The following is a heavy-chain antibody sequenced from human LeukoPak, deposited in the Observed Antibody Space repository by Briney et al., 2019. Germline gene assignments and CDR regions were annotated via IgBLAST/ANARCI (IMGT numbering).Heavy chain of an antibody. CDR2: FDPEDGET. V-gene: IGHV1-24*01. CDR1: GYTFTELS. J-gene: IGHJ5*02. CDR3: ARLGGPYGYNWFDP. D-gene: IGHD3-16*01. Sequence: GASVKVSCKVSGYTFTELSMHWVRQAPGKGLEWMGGFDPEDGETIYAQKFQGRVTMTEDTSTDTAYMELSSLRSEDTAVYYCARLGGPYGYNWFDPWGQGTLVTVSS.